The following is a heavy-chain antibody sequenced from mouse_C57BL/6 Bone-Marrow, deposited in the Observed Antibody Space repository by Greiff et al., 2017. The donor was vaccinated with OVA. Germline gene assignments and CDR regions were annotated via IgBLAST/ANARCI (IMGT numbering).Heavy chain of an antibody. V-gene: IGHV1-64*01. CDR3: ARNSWFAY. CDR2: IHPNSGST. CDR1: GYTFTSYW. Sequence: ESGAELVKPGASVKLSCKASGYTFTSYWMHWVKQRPGQGLEWIGMIHPNSGSTNYNEKFKSKATLTVDKSSSTAYMQLSSLTSEDSAVYYCARNSWFAYWGQGTLVTVSA. J-gene: IGHJ3*01.